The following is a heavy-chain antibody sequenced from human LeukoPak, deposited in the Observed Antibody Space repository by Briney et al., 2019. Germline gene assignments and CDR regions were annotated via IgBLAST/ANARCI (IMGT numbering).Heavy chain of an antibody. CDR1: GGSISGYY. Sequence: PSETLSLTCTVSGGSISGYYWTWIRQPPGKGLEWIGEINHSGSTNYNPSLKSRVTISVDTSKNQFSLNLTSVTAADTAIYYCATNVPGTTYFDPWGQGTLVTVSS. CDR3: ATNVPGTTYFDP. V-gene: IGHV4-34*01. CDR2: INHSGST. J-gene: IGHJ4*02. D-gene: IGHD1-14*01.